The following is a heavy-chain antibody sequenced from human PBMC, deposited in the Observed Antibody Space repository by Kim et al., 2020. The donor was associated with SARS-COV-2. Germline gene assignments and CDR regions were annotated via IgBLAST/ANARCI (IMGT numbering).Heavy chain of an antibody. CDR1: GYTFTSYA. V-gene: IGHV1-3*01. CDR3: ARDRALIVVVPAATNFEFHNVRADGMDV. Sequence: ASVKVSCKASGYTFTSYAMHWVRQAPGQRLEWMGWINAGNGNTKYSQKFQGRVTITRDTSASTAYMELSSLRSEDTAVYYCARDRALIVVVPAATNFEFHNVRADGMDVWGQGTTVTVSS. J-gene: IGHJ6*02. D-gene: IGHD2-2*01. CDR2: INAGNGNT.